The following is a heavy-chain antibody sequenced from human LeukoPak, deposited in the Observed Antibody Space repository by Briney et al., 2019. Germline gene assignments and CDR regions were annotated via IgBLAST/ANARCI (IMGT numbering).Heavy chain of an antibody. V-gene: IGHV3-21*01. J-gene: IGHJ3*02. CDR1: GFTFSSYS. CDR3: ARGQGMTYYYDSSGSGDAFDI. CDR2: ISSSSSYI. D-gene: IGHD3-22*01. Sequence: GGSLRLPCAASGFTFSSYSMNWVRQAPGKGLEWVSSISSSSSYIYYADSVKGRFTISRDNAKNSLYLQMNSLRAEDTAVYYCARGQGMTYYYDSSGSGDAFDIWGQGTMVTVSS.